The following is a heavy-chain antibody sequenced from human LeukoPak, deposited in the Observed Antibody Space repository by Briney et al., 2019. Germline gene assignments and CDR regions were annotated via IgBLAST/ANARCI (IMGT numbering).Heavy chain of an antibody. Sequence: PSETLSLTCSVSGGSISGYYWSWIRQPPGRGLEWIGFMFYRGSTSFNPSLKSRVSFSLDTSKNQFSLKLSSVTAADTAVYYCARGVVVVVAAKRYYMDVWGKGTTVTVSS. CDR1: GGSISGYY. CDR2: MFYRGST. D-gene: IGHD2-15*01. V-gene: IGHV4-59*08. CDR3: ARGVVVVVAAKRYYMDV. J-gene: IGHJ6*03.